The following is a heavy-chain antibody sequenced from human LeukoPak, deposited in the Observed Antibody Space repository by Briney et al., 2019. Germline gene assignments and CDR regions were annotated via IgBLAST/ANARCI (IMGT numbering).Heavy chain of an antibody. Sequence: PGGSLRLSCAASGFTFSRSWMSWVRQAPGKGLEWVASIKQDGSEKFYVDSVKGRFTISRDNAKNSLFLQMNSLRAEDTAVYYCATGGGAYWGQGTLVTVSS. D-gene: IGHD3-10*01. CDR2: IKQDGSEK. CDR1: GFTFSRSW. J-gene: IGHJ4*02. CDR3: ATGGGAY. V-gene: IGHV3-7*01.